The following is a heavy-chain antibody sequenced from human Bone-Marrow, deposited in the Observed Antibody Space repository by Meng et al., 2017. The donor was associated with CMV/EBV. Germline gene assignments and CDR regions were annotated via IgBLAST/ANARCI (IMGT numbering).Heavy chain of an antibody. CDR2: ISDGGST. J-gene: IGHJ5*02. V-gene: IGHV3-23*01. CDR1: GFSFGVLQ. Sequence: CEAAGFSFGVLQMAWVRHAPGKGLEWVSAISDGGSTYYADSVRGRFTISRVNSKNALYLRMNNLRAEDTGVYYCAKDDVSGWFDHWGQGSLVTVSS. CDR3: AKDDVSGWFDH. D-gene: IGHD6-19*01.